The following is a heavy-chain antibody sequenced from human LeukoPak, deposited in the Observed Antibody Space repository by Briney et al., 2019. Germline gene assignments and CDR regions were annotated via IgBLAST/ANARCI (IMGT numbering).Heavy chain of an antibody. CDR2: IYYSGST. Sequence: PSETLSVTCTVSGGSISSYYWSWIRQPPGKGLEWIGYIYYSGSTNYNPSLKSRVTISVDTSKNQFSLKLSSVTAADTAVYYCARGIYSGSYRRGYFDYWGQGTLVTVSS. V-gene: IGHV4-59*01. CDR1: GGSISSYY. J-gene: IGHJ4*02. D-gene: IGHD1-26*01. CDR3: ARGIYSGSYRRGYFDY.